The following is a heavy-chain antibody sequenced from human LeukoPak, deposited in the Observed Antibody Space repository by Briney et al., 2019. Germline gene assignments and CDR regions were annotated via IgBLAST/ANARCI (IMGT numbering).Heavy chain of an antibody. CDR3: ASRLPHRNAPSKYYYYYYYMDV. CDR2: IIPIFGTA. D-gene: IGHD5-12*01. V-gene: IGHV1-69*01. J-gene: IGHJ6*03. CDR1: GGTFSSYA. Sequence: SVKVSRKASGGTFSSYAISWVRQAPGQGLEWMGGIIPIFGTANYAQKFQGRVTITADESTSTAHMELSSLRSEDTGVYYCASRLPHRNAPSKYYYYYYYMDVWGKGTTVTISS.